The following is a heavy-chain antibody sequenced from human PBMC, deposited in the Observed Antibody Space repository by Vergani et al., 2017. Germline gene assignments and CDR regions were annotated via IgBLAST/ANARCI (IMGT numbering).Heavy chain of an antibody. D-gene: IGHD6-19*01. CDR3: ARLGVYSSGRSNWFDP. CDR2: INYSGST. Sequence: QLQLQESGPGLVKPSETLSLTCTVSGGSISSSSYYWGWIRQPPGKGLEWIGSINYSGSTYYNPSLKSRVTISVDTSKNQFSLKLSSVAAAYTAVYYCARLGVYSSGRSNWFDPWGQGTLVTVSS. V-gene: IGHV4-39*01. CDR1: GGSISSSSYY. J-gene: IGHJ5*02.